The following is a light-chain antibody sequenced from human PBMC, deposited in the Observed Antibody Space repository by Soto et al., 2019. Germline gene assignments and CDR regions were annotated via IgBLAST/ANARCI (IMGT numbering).Light chain of an antibody. Sequence: DIVMTQSPLSLPVTPGEPASISCRSSQSLLHSSGYNDLDWYLQTPGQSPQVLIYLGSHRASGVPGRISGSGSGTDFTLKLSRVEAEYVAMYYCMHARQSPIPFSPGTRLEIK. J-gene: IGKJ5*01. CDR1: QSLLHSSGYND. CDR3: MHARQSPIP. CDR2: LGS. V-gene: IGKV2-28*01.